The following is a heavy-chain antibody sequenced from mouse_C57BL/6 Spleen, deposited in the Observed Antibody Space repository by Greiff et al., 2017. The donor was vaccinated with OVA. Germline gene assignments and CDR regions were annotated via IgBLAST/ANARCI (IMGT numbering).Heavy chain of an antibody. V-gene: IGHV14-2*01. CDR1: GFNIKDYY. Sequence: VQLKESGAELVKPGASVKLSCTASGFNIKDYYMHWVKQRTEQGLEWIGRIDPEDGETKYAPKFQGKATITAATSSNTASRQLSILTSEDTAVYYFASLYGSRPYWGQGTTLTVSS. J-gene: IGHJ2*01. D-gene: IGHD1-1*01. CDR3: ASLYGSRPY. CDR2: IDPEDGET.